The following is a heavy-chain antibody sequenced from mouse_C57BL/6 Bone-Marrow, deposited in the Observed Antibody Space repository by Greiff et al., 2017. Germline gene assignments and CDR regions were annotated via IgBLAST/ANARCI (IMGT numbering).Heavy chain of an antibody. Sequence: QVQLQQPGAELVKPGASVKLSCKASGYTFTSYWMHWVKQRPGQGLEWIGMIHPNSGSTNYNEKFKSKATLTVDKSSSTAYMQLSSLTSEDSAVYYWARPIYYYGSSSFAYWGQGTLVTVSA. CDR3: ARPIYYYGSSSFAY. CDR2: IHPNSGST. V-gene: IGHV1-64*01. D-gene: IGHD1-1*01. CDR1: GYTFTSYW. J-gene: IGHJ3*01.